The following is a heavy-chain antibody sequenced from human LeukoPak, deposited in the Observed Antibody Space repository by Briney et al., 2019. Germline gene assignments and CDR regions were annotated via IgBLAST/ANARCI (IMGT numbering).Heavy chain of an antibody. V-gene: IGHV4-34*01. CDR2: INHSGST. D-gene: IGHD3-3*01. CDR3: VRGRGFWSGYSIFNWFDP. CDR1: GGSFSGYY. J-gene: IGHJ5*02. Sequence: YPSETLSLTCAVYGGSFSGYYWSWIRQPPGKGLEWIGEINHSGSTNYNPSLKSRVTISVDTSKNQFSLKLSSVTAADTAVYYCVRGRGFWSGYSIFNWFDPWGQGTLVTVSS.